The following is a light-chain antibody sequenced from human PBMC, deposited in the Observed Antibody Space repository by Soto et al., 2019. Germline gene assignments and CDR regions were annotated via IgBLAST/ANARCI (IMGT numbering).Light chain of an antibody. CDR2: GAS. J-gene: IGKJ1*01. Sequence: DIVLTQSPGTLSLSPGERATLSCRASQSVSNNYLAWYQQKPGQAPRLLIYGASSRATGIPDRFSGSGSGTDFTLTIARLEPEDFAVYYCQKYGTSPRTFGQGTKVEIK. CDR1: QSVSNNY. CDR3: QKYGTSPRT. V-gene: IGKV3-20*01.